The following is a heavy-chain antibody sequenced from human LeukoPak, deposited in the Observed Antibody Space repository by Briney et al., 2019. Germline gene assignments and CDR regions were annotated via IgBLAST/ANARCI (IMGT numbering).Heavy chain of an antibody. J-gene: IGHJ6*02. V-gene: IGHV1-2*06. D-gene: IGHD3-22*01. CDR1: GYTFTGYY. CDR3: ASTDSSGYADYYYGMDV. Sequence: ASVKVSCKASGYTFTGYYVHWVRQAPGQGLEWMGRINPNSGDTNYAQKFQGRVTMTRDTSISTAYMELSRLRSDDTAVYYCASTDSSGYADYYYGMDVWGQGTTVTVSS. CDR2: INPNSGDT.